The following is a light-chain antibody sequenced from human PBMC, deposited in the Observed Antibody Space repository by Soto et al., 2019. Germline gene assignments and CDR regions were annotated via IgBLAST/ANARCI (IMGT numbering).Light chain of an antibody. V-gene: IGLV2-14*01. CDR1: SSDVGGYNY. CDR3: SSFTRSSTRV. J-gene: IGLJ1*01. CDR2: EVN. Sequence: QSALTQPASVSGSPGQSITISCTGTSSDVGGYNYVSWFQQHPGKAPKLMIFEVNNRPSGVSDRFSGSKSGNTASLTISGLQPEDEADYYCSSFTRSSTRVFGSGTKLTV.